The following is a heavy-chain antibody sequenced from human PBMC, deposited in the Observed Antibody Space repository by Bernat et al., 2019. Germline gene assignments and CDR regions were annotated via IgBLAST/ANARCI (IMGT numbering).Heavy chain of an antibody. CDR1: VFSPNTSGVG. Sequence: QITLKESGPTLVKPTQTLTLTCTFSVFSPNTSGVGVGWIRQPPAKALEWLALLYWDDDKRYSPSLRSRLTITKDTSKDQVVLTMTNMDPIDTATYYCAHRRLDNYDDWGQGTLVTVSS. CDR2: LYWDDDK. CDR3: AHRRLDNYDD. V-gene: IGHV2-5*02. D-gene: IGHD2-2*03. J-gene: IGHJ4*02.